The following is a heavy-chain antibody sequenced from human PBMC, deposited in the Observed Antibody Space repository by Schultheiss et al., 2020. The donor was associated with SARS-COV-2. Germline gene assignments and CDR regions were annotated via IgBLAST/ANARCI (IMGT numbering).Heavy chain of an antibody. CDR3: ARDAAGDYVSLYYYYGMDV. CDR1: GGSVSSGSDH. D-gene: IGHD4-17*01. CDR2: IYYSGST. Sequence: SETLSLTCTVSGGSVSSGSDHWSWIRQPPGKGLEWIGYIYYSGSTNYNPSLKSRVTISVDTSKNQFSLKLSSVTAADTAVYYCARDAAGDYVSLYYYYGMDVWGQGTTVTVSS. V-gene: IGHV4-61*01. J-gene: IGHJ6*02.